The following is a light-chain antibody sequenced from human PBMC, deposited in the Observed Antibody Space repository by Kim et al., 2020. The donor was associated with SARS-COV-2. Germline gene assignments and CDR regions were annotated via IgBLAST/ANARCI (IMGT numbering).Light chain of an antibody. J-gene: IGKJ4*01. CDR2: GAS. V-gene: IGKV3-20*01. CDR1: QGVSSSY. CDR3: QHYGSSPPLT. Sequence: PGQSATLSCRASQGVSSSYLAWYQQRPGQAPRLLIYGASSRATGIPDRLSGSGSGTDFTLTITRLEPEDFAVYYCQHYGSSPPLTFGGGTKVDIK.